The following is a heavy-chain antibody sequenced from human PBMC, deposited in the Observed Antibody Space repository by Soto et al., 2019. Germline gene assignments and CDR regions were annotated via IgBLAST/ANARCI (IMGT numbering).Heavy chain of an antibody. CDR3: AKAYGGGSLYYFDY. Sequence: EVQLLESGGGLVQPGGSLRLSCAASGFTFSSHAMSWVRQAPGKGLEWVSAISGSGGSTYYADSVKGRFTITRDNSKNTLYLQMNSLRAEDTAVYYCAKAYGGGSLYYFDYWGQGTLVTVSS. D-gene: IGHD2-15*01. J-gene: IGHJ4*02. V-gene: IGHV3-23*01. CDR1: GFTFSSHA. CDR2: ISGSGGST.